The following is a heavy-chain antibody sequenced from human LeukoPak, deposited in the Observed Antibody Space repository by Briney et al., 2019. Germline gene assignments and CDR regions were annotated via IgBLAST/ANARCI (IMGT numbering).Heavy chain of an antibody. CDR1: GFTFSSYW. Sequence: PGGSLRRSCAASGFTFSSYWMHWVRQAPGKGLVWVSRINSDGSSTSYADSVKGRFTISRDNAKNTLYLQMNSLRAEDTAVYYCARDDYGDSTQDYWGQGTLVTVSS. CDR3: ARDDYGDSTQDY. CDR2: INSDGSST. J-gene: IGHJ4*02. V-gene: IGHV3-74*01. D-gene: IGHD4-17*01.